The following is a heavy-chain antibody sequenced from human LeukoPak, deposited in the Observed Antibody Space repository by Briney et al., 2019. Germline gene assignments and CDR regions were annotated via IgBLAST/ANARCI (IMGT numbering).Heavy chain of an antibody. Sequence: GGSLRLSCAASGFTFNNYWMNWVRQAPGKGLVWVSRSNTDGSITAYADSVKGRFTISRDNAKNTLYLQMNSLRDEDTAVYYCARGTASTGLDNWGQGTLVTVSS. J-gene: IGHJ4*02. CDR2: SNTDGSIT. CDR1: GFTFNNYW. D-gene: IGHD1-1*01. V-gene: IGHV3-74*01. CDR3: ARGTASTGLDN.